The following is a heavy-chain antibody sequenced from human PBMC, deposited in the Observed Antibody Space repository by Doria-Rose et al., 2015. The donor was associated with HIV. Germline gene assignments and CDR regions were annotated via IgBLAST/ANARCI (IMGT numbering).Heavy chain of an antibody. Sequence: WSWIRQPPGKGLEWIGEINHSGSINYNPSLKSRVTISVDTSKNQFSLKLSSVTAADTAVYYCARGIGYCSGGSCSYNWFDPWGQGTLVTVSS. CDR3: ARGIGYCSGGSCSYNWFDP. V-gene: IGHV4-34*01. CDR2: INHSGSI. J-gene: IGHJ5*02. D-gene: IGHD2-15*01.